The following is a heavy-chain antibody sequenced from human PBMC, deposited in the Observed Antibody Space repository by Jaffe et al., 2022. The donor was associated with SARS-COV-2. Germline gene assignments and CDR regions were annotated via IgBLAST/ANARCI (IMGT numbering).Heavy chain of an antibody. Sequence: QVQLVESGGGVVQPGRSLRLSCAASGFTFSSYGMHWVRQAPGKGLEWVAVIWYDGSNKYYADSVKGRFTISRDNSKNTLYLQMNSLRAEDTAVYYCARDLVVAADHNYGMDVWGQGTTVTVSS. CDR3: ARDLVVAADHNYGMDV. CDR1: GFTFSSYG. D-gene: IGHD2-15*01. V-gene: IGHV3-33*01. J-gene: IGHJ6*02. CDR2: IWYDGSNK.